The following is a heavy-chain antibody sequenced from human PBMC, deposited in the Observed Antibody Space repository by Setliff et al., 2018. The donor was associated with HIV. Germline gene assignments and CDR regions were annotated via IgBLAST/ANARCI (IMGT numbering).Heavy chain of an antibody. CDR2: ISSGGDT. D-gene: IGHD5-12*01. CDR1: GFTFGTYA. V-gene: IGHV3-23*01. J-gene: IGHJ3*02. CDR3: AKMAGRDGYDDAVDN. Sequence: GGSLRLSCAASGFTFGTYAMAWVRQAPGKGLEWVSTISSGGDTNYAASVKGRFTISRDNSKNTLYLQMNSLRDEDTAVYYCAKMAGRDGYDDAVDNWGQGTMVTVSS.